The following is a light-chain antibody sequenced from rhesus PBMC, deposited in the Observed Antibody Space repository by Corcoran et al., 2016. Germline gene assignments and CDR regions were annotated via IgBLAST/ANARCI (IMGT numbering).Light chain of an antibody. CDR1: QGISRY. V-gene: IGKV1-32*02. Sequence: DIQMSQSPSSLSASVGDRVTITCRASQGISRYLNWYQQKPGKAPKLLIDYANSLASGAPSRVSGSGSWTDFTLTIRSLQPADFATYYCAQGNSNPWTFGQGTKVAIK. CDR2: YAN. CDR3: AQGNSNPWT. J-gene: IGKJ1*01.